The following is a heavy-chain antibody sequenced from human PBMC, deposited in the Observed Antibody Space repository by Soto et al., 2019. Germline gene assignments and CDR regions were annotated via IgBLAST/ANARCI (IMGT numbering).Heavy chain of an antibody. Sequence: GGSLRLSCAASGFTFSSYGMHRVRQAPGKGLEWVAVISYDGSNKYYADSVKGRFTISRDNSKNTLYLQMNSLRAEDTAVYYCAKETHPRYYYYYGMDVWGQGTTVTVSS. J-gene: IGHJ6*02. CDR2: ISYDGSNK. CDR3: AKETHPRYYYYYGMDV. CDR1: GFTFSSYG. V-gene: IGHV3-30*18.